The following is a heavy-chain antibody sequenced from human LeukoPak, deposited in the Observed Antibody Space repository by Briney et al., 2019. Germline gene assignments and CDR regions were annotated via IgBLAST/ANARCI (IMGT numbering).Heavy chain of an antibody. CDR1: SDSISSNY. Sequence: PSETLSLTRTVSSDSISSNYWSWIRQPPGKGLEWIGYISNSGSTKYNPSLRSRVTISVDTPKNLFSLKLTSMTAADTAFYYCARCRDEFADYGFTSWGRGTLVTVSS. D-gene: IGHD4-17*01. CDR2: ISNSGST. CDR3: ARCRDEFADYGFTS. J-gene: IGHJ1*01. V-gene: IGHV4-59*01.